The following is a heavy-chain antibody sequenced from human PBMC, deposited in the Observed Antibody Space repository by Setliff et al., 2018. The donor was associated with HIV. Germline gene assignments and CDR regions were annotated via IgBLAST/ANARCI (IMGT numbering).Heavy chain of an antibody. CDR1: GGSIISSTFY. J-gene: IGHJ4*02. D-gene: IGHD6-13*01. CDR3: ARLRTAPAGRLYPPGY. CDR2: IYYTGST. V-gene: IGHV4-39*01. Sequence: SETLSLTCAVSGGSIISSTFYWGWIRQPPGKGLEWIGTIYYTGSTYYNPSLKSRLTISVDTSKNQLSLRLNSVTATDTAVYYCARLRTAPAGRLYPPGYWGQGTLVTVSS.